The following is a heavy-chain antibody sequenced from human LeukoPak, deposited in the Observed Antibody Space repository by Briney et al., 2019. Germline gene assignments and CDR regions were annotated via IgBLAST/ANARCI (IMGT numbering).Heavy chain of an antibody. CDR2: ISAYNGNT. Sequence: AASVKVSCKASGYTFTSYGISWVRQAPGQGLEWMGWISAYNGNTNYAQKLQGRVTMTTDTSTSTAYMELRSLRSDDTAVYYCARLFWVLPYNWFDPWGQGTLVTVSS. CDR1: GYTFTSYG. CDR3: ARLFWVLPYNWFDP. D-gene: IGHD2/OR15-2a*01. J-gene: IGHJ5*02. V-gene: IGHV1-18*01.